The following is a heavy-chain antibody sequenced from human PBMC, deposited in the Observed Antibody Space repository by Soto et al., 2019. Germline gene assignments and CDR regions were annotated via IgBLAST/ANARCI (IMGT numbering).Heavy chain of an antibody. V-gene: IGHV3-30-3*01. CDR1: GFPSTHYA. CDR3: GREDDYNYRYFNYGVDV. J-gene: IGHJ6*02. CDR2: ISFDGDKK. D-gene: IGHD5-12*01. Sequence: EGTRGLPCAASGFPSTHYAFPWVRQAPRKGLEWLAVISFDGDKKYYADSVKGRFIISRDNFKSTLYLQMNSLRGEDAALYFCGREDDYNYRYFNYGVDVWGQGTTVTVS.